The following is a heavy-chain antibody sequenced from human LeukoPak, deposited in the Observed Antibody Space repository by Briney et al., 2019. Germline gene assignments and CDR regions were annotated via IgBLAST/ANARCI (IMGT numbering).Heavy chain of an antibody. Sequence: PSETLSLTCTVSGGSISSYYWSWIRQPPGKGLEWIGYIYYSGSTNYNPSLKSRVTISVDTSKNQFSLKLSSVTAADTAVYYCARERWVDYGGNTFDYWGQGTLVTVSS. CDR2: IYYSGST. V-gene: IGHV4-59*01. J-gene: IGHJ4*02. D-gene: IGHD4-23*01. CDR3: ARERWVDYGGNTFDY. CDR1: GGSISSYY.